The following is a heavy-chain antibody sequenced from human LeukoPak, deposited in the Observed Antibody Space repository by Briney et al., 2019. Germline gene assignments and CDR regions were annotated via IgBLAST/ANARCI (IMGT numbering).Heavy chain of an antibody. Sequence: GGSLRLSCSASGFTFSSSAMYWVRQAPGKGLEYVSAFSSDGSSTFYADSVKGRFTISRDNSKNMLYLQMSSLRADDTAVYYCVKTLKYYGSGRGLFDSWGQGTLVTVSS. CDR3: VKTLKYYGSGRGLFDS. V-gene: IGHV3-64D*06. CDR1: GFTFSSSA. D-gene: IGHD3-10*01. J-gene: IGHJ4*02. CDR2: FSSDGSST.